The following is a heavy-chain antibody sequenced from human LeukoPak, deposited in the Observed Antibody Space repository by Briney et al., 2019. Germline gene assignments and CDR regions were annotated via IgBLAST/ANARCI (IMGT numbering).Heavy chain of an antibody. J-gene: IGHJ4*02. V-gene: IGHV1-24*01. CDR1: GYTLSELS. CDR3: AAGEVGQLFDY. CDR2: FDLEDGET. Sequence: ASVKVSCKVSGYTLSELSMHWVRQAPGKGLEWMGGFDLEDGETIYVQKFQGRVNMTEDTSTDTAYMELSSLRSDDTAVYFCAAGEVGQLFDYWGQGTLVTVSS. D-gene: IGHD5-24*01.